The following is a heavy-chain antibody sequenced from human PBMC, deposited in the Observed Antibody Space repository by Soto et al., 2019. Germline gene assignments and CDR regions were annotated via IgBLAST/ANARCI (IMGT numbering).Heavy chain of an antibody. J-gene: IGHJ4*02. Sequence: GGSLRLSCAASGFTFSSYWMSWVRQAPGKGLEWVSAISGSGVSTYYADSVKGRFTISRDNSKNTLYLQMNSLRAEDTAVYYCAKSPGMYYYDSSGYYHYDYWGQGTLVTVS. CDR1: GFTFSSYW. V-gene: IGHV3-23*01. CDR3: AKSPGMYYYDSSGYYHYDY. CDR2: ISGSGVST. D-gene: IGHD3-22*01.